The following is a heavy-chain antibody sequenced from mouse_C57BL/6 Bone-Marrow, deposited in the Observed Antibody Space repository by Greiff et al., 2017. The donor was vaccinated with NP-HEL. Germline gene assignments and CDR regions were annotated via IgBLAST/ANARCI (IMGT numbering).Heavy chain of an antibody. CDR1: GYTFTSYW. J-gene: IGHJ1*03. Sequence: QVQLQQPGAELVRPGTSVKLSCKASGYTFTSYWMHWVKQRPGQGLEWIGVIDPSDSYTNYNQKFKGKATLTVDTSSSTAYMQLSSLTSEDSAVYYCARKNYYGSSVWYFDVWGTGTTVTVSS. CDR2: IDPSDSYT. D-gene: IGHD1-1*01. V-gene: IGHV1-59*01. CDR3: ARKNYYGSSVWYFDV.